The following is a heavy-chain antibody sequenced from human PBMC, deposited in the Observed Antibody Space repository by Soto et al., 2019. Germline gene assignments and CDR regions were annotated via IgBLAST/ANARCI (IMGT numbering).Heavy chain of an antibody. J-gene: IGHJ5*01. D-gene: IGHD2-2*01. CDR1: GYSFTSYW. Sequence: PGESLKISCTGVGYSFTSYWIGWVRQMTRKGLEWMGIIYPGDSDTRYSPSFQGQVTISADKSITTAYLQWSSLKASDTAMYYCARGYCTTTICDPWFDPWGQGTLVTVYS. CDR3: ARGYCTTTICDPWFDP. V-gene: IGHV5-51*01. CDR2: IYPGDSDT.